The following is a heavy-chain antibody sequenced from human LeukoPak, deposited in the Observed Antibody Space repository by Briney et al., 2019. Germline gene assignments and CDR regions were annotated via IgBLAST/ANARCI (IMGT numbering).Heavy chain of an antibody. CDR3: AKGARGDTVTSIVGLNWFDP. Sequence: QPGGPLRLSCAASGFTFSSYWMHWVRQAPGKGLVWVSRIISDGSSTSYADSVKGRFSISRDNSKNTLYLQMNSLRADDTAVYYCAKGARGDTVTSIVGLNWFDPWGQGTLVTVSS. CDR1: GFTFSSYW. D-gene: IGHD4-17*01. CDR2: IISDGSST. J-gene: IGHJ5*02. V-gene: IGHV3-74*01.